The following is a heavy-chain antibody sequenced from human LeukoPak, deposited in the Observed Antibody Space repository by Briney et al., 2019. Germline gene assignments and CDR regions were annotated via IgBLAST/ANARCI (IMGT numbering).Heavy chain of an antibody. CDR3: ARPMGVSGGFDY. J-gene: IGHJ4*02. Sequence: GASLKLSCKGSGYTFNNYCIAWVRQMPGKGLEWMGIIYPDDSDTRYSPSFQGHVTISADKSISTAYLQWSSLKASDTAMYYCARPMGVSGGFDYWGQGTLVTVSS. CDR2: IYPDDSDT. V-gene: IGHV5-51*01. D-gene: IGHD1-26*01. CDR1: GYTFNNYC.